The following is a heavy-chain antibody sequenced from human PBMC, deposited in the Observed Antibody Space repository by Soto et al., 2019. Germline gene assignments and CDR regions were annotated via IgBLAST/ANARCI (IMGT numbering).Heavy chain of an antibody. Sequence: PPFVNPTETLPLTCIFSGFSLTSPGMCVSWIRQPPGKALEWLALIERDDDDKYYSTSLKTRITISKDTRKNQVVLTMANMDPADTGTYYCARSIRGPRGCTPRAGCGQGTTVTV. V-gene: IGHV2-70*13. CDR3: ARSIRGPRGCTPRAG. CDR1: GFSLTSPGMC. J-gene: IGHJ6*02. CDR2: IERDDDDK. D-gene: IGHD3-10*01.